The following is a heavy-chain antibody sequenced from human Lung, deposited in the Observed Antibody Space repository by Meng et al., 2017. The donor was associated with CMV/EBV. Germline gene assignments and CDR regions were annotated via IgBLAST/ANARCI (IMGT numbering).Heavy chain of an antibody. J-gene: IGHJ5*01. CDR2: IKPSDGSP. Sequence: ASVXVSXPSSCSPFSIYYIHWVRQAPGQGLEWMGTIKPSDGSPIQIQRFQGRLTMTRDTSTSTVYMELSSLRSEDTAVYYCARGGVTSVRGLDSWGQGTLVTVSS. CDR3: ARGGVTSVRGLDS. V-gene: IGHV1-46*01. CDR1: CSPFSIYY. D-gene: IGHD3-10*01.